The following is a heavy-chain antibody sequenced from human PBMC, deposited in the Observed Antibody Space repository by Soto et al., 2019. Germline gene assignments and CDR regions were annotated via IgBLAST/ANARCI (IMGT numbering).Heavy chain of an antibody. CDR2: VDGSGGDT. J-gene: IGHJ4*02. CDR1: GFNFSSHA. V-gene: IGHV3-23*01. D-gene: IGHD3-10*01. Sequence: GGSLSLSCASSGFNFSSHAMGWLRQAPGTEPEWVAFVDGSGGDTSYADSVKGRFTISRDNSKNTVYLQMNSLGPDDTAVYYCARVAFGDLGLWGQGTLVTVSS. CDR3: ARVAFGDLGL.